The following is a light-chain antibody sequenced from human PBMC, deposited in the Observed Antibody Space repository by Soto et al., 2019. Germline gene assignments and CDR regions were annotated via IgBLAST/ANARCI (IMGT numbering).Light chain of an antibody. V-gene: IGLV1-47*01. CDR3: AAWDDSLSGRV. CDR1: SSSIGSNY. CDR2: RNN. J-gene: IGLJ3*02. Sequence: QSALTQPPSASGTPGQRVTISCSGSSSSIGSNYIYWYQQLPGTAPKLLIYRNNQRPSGVPDRFSGSKSGTSASLAISGPRSEDEADYDCAAWDDSLSGRVFGGGTKVTVL.